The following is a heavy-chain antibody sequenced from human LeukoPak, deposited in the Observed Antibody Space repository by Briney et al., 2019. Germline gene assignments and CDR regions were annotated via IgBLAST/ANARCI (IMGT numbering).Heavy chain of an antibody. CDR3: ATVGSGSSNWFDP. J-gene: IGHJ5*02. CDR2: IYYSGST. Sequence: PSETLSLTCTVSGGSISSSSYYWGWIRQPPGKGLEWIGSIYYSGSTYYNPSLKSRVTISVDTSKNQFSLKLSSVTAADTAVYYCATVGSGSSNWFDPWGQGTLVTVSS. CDR1: GGSISSSSYY. V-gene: IGHV4-39*07. D-gene: IGHD3-10*01.